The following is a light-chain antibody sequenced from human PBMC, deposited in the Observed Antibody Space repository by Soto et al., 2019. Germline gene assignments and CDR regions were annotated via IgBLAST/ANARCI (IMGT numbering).Light chain of an antibody. CDR1: SSYVGSYNL. Sequence: QSALTQPASVSGSPGQSITISCTGTSSYVGSYNLVSWYQQHPGKAPKLMIYEGSKRPSGVSHRFSGSKSGHTASLTIFGIQAEDEADYYCCSYAGSSTVVFGGGTKLTV. J-gene: IGLJ2*01. V-gene: IGLV2-23*01. CDR2: EGS. CDR3: CSYAGSSTVV.